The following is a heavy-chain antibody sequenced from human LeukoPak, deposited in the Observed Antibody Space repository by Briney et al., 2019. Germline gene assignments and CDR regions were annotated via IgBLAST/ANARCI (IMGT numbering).Heavy chain of an antibody. CDR1: GGSISSYY. Sequence: SETLSLTCAVSGGSISSYYWSWIRQPPGKGLEWIGYIYYSGSTNYNPSLKSRVTISVDTSKNQFSLKLSSVTAADTAVYYCARGFGRNWVNWGQGTLVTVSS. CDR2: IYYSGST. CDR3: ARGFGRNWVN. J-gene: IGHJ4*02. V-gene: IGHV4-59*01. D-gene: IGHD7-27*01.